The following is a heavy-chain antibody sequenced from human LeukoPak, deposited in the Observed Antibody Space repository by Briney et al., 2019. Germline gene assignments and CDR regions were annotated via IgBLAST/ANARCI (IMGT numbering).Heavy chain of an antibody. J-gene: IGHJ4*02. Sequence: GGSLRLSCAASGFTVSSNYMSWVRQAPGKGLEWVSVIYSGGSTYYADSVKGRFTISRDNAKNSLYLQMNSLRAEDTAVYYCARESGNYYGSGSYYPFDYWGQGTLVTVSS. V-gene: IGHV3-53*01. CDR3: ARESGNYYGSGSYYPFDY. CDR1: GFTVSSNY. D-gene: IGHD3-10*01. CDR2: IYSGGST.